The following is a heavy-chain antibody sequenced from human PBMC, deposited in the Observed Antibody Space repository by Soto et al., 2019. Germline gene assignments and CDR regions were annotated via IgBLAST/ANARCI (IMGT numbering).Heavy chain of an antibody. Sequence: PGGSLRLSCSASGFTFSSYAMHWVRQAPGKGLEYVSAISSNGGSTYYADSVKGRFTISRDNSKNTLYLQMSSLRAEDTAVYYCVKAGGYYAYQSWFDPWGQGTLVTVSS. V-gene: IGHV3-64D*06. CDR3: VKAGGYYAYQSWFDP. D-gene: IGHD3-3*01. CDR2: ISSNGGST. J-gene: IGHJ5*02. CDR1: GFTFSSYA.